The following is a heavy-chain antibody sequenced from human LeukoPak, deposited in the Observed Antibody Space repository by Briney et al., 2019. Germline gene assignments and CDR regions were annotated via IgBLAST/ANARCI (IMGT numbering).Heavy chain of an antibody. CDR3: AARGGYDSSGYYSDH. CDR2: IYYSGST. V-gene: IGHV4-59*01. J-gene: IGHJ4*02. CDR1: GGSISSYY. D-gene: IGHD3-22*01. Sequence: SETLSLTCTVSGGSISSYYWSRIRQPPGKRLEWIGYIYYSGSTNYNPSLKSRVTISVDTSKNQFSLKLSSVTAADTAVYYCAARGGYDSSGYYSDHWGQGTLVTVSS.